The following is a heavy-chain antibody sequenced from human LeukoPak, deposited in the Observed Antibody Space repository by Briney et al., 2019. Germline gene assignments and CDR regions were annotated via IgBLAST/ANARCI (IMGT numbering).Heavy chain of an antibody. CDR2: VCASGRCT. D-gene: IGHD3-10*01. CDR3: ARDTLLWFGEGAYYYYGMDV. CDR1: GFTFSSYS. V-gene: IGHV3-23*01. J-gene: IGHJ6*02. Sequence: PGGSLRLSCAASGFTFSSYSFNWVRQVPGKGLEWVSGVCASGRCTFYAPSVRGRFTISRDNSKNTLYLQMNSLRAEDMAVYYCARDTLLWFGEGAYYYYGMDVWGQGTTVTVSS.